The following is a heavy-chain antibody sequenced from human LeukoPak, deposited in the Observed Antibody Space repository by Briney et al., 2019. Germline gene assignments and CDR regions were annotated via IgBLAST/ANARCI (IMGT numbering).Heavy chain of an antibody. V-gene: IGHV3-21*01. Sequence: GGSLRLSCAASGFTFSSYSMNWVRQAPGKGLEWVSSISSSSSYIYYADSVRGRFTISTDNAKNSLYLQMNSLRAEGPAVYYCARDLCSGGSCYSVYDYRGQGTLGTVS. D-gene: IGHD2-15*01. J-gene: IGHJ4*02. CDR3: ARDLCSGGSCYSVYDY. CDR1: GFTFSSYS. CDR2: ISSSSSYI.